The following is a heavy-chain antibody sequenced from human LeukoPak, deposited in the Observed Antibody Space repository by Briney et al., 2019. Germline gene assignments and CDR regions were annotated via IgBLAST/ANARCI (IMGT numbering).Heavy chain of an antibody. CDR3: AARRHLVVVVAATPVDY. CDR1: GFTFSSYA. J-gene: IGHJ4*02. Sequence: GGSLRLSCAASGFTFSSYAMTWVRQAPGKGLEWVSSISGSGGDTYYADSVKGRFTISRDDSKNTLYLQMNSLRAEDTAVYYCAARRHLVVVVAATPVDYWGQGTLVAVSS. V-gene: IGHV3-23*01. CDR2: ISGSGGDT. D-gene: IGHD2-15*01.